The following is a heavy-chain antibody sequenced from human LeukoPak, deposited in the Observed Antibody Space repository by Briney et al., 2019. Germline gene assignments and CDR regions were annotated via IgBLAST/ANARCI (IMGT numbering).Heavy chain of an antibody. D-gene: IGHD6-19*01. CDR1: GFTFSSYA. CDR2: ISGSGGST. J-gene: IGHJ5*02. V-gene: IGHV3-23*01. Sequence: GGSLRLSCAASGFTFSSYAMSWVRQAPGKGLEWVSAISGSGGSTYYADSVKGRFTISRDNSKNTLYLQMNSLRAEDTAVYYCAKDSGCQWLVSWFDPWGQGTLVTVSS. CDR3: AKDSGCQWLVSWFDP.